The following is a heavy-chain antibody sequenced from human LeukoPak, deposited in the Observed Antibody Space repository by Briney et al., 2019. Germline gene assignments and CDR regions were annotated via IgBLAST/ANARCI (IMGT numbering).Heavy chain of an antibody. CDR1: GGSISSYY. Sequence: SETLSLTCTVSGGSISSYYWSWIRQPPGKGLEWIGYIYYSGSTNYNPSLKSRVTISVDTSKNQFSLKLSSVTAADMAVYYCARDYSSGYYDAFDIWGQGTMVTVSS. D-gene: IGHD3-22*01. V-gene: IGHV4-59*01. CDR3: ARDYSSGYYDAFDI. CDR2: IYYSGST. J-gene: IGHJ3*02.